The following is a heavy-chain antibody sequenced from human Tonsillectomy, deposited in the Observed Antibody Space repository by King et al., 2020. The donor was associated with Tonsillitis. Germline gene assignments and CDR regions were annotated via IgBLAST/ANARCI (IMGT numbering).Heavy chain of an antibody. CDR2: INPSGGWT. CDR1: AYTFTKFY. D-gene: IGHD3-22*01. CDR3: ASGYFHDSSGEGWFDP. J-gene: IGHJ5*02. Sequence: LVQSGAEVTKPGASVKVSCKASAYTFTKFYIPWVRQAPGRGLEWMGMINPSGGWTTYAQKFQGRVTMTRDTPTSTVDMELSSLWSENTAVYYCASGYFHDSSGEGWFDPWGQGTLVTVSS. V-gene: IGHV1-46*03.